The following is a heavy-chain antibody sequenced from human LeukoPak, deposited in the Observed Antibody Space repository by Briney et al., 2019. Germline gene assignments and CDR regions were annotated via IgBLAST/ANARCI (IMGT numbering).Heavy chain of an antibody. V-gene: IGHV4-39*01. Sequence: SETLSLTCTVSGGSISSSSYYWGWIRQPPGKGLEWIGSIYYSGSTYSNPSLKSRVTISVDTSKNQFSLKLSSVTAADTAVYYCARHEYQLLRSWWFDPWGQGTLVTVSS. J-gene: IGHJ5*02. CDR2: IYYSGST. D-gene: IGHD2-2*01. CDR1: GGSISSSSYY. CDR3: ARHEYQLLRSWWFDP.